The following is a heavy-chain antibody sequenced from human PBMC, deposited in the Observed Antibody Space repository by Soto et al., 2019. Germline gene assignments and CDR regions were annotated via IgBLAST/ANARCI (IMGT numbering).Heavy chain of an antibody. D-gene: IGHD6-13*01. J-gene: IGHJ6*02. Sequence: QVQLVQSGAEVRKPGSSVKVSCKASGGTFSSYAISWVRQAPGQGLEWMGGIIPIFGTANYAQKFQGRVTITADESAGTDYMELSSLRSEDTGVYYCSGIAAAHYYYGMDVWGQGTTVTVSS. CDR1: GGTFSSYA. CDR3: SGIAAAHYYYGMDV. CDR2: IIPIFGTA. V-gene: IGHV1-69*12.